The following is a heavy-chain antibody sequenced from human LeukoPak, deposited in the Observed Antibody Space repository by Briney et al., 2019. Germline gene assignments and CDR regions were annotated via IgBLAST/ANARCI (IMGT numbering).Heavy chain of an antibody. CDR2: IIPIFGTA. CDR1: GGTFSSYA. Sequence: SVKVSCKASGGTFSSYAISWVRQAPGQGLEWVGGIIPIFGTANYAQKFQGRVTITADESTSTAYMELSSLRSEDTAVYYCARGYSYLLYYGMDVWGQGTTVTVSS. CDR3: ARGYSYLLYYGMDV. J-gene: IGHJ6*02. V-gene: IGHV1-69*13. D-gene: IGHD2-15*01.